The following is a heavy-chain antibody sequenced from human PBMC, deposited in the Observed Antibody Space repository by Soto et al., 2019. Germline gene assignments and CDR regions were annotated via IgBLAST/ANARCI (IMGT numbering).Heavy chain of an antibody. D-gene: IGHD6-6*01. Sequence: SETLSLTCAVYGGSFSGYYWSWIRQPPGKGLEWIGEINHSGSTNYNPSLKSRGTISVDTSKNQFSLKLSSVTAADTAVYYCARLRQLLIYYYYYYYMDVWGKGTTVTVSS. J-gene: IGHJ6*03. V-gene: IGHV4-34*01. CDR1: GGSFSGYY. CDR2: INHSGST. CDR3: ARLRQLLIYYYYYYYMDV.